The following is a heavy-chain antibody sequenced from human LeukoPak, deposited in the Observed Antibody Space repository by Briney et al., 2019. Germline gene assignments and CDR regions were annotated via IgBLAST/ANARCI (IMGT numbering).Heavy chain of an antibody. Sequence: PGGSLRLSCAASGFTFSSYAMDWVRQAPGKGLEWVAIISYDGSNKYYADSVKGRFTISRDNSKNTLYLQMNSPRAEDTAVYYCARDPLYTNSPPSYFDYWGQGTLVTVSS. J-gene: IGHJ4*02. V-gene: IGHV3-30-3*01. D-gene: IGHD2-2*02. CDR1: GFTFSSYA. CDR2: ISYDGSNK. CDR3: ARDPLYTNSPPSYFDY.